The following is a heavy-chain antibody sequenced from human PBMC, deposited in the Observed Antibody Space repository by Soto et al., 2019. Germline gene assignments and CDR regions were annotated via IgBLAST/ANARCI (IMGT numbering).Heavy chain of an antibody. J-gene: IGHJ4*02. V-gene: IGHV1-69*13. CDR2: VIPLFGTI. CDR3: ARTPFNMASAWSYFCDS. D-gene: IGHD3-10*01. Sequence: PVKVSCKASGGTFSNYGISWVRQAPGHGLHWMGGVIPLFGTIHNAHEFHARVTITADQSTGTASMELRGLTSEDTALYYCARTPFNMASAWSYFCDSWGPGTLVAVGS. CDR1: GGTFSNYG.